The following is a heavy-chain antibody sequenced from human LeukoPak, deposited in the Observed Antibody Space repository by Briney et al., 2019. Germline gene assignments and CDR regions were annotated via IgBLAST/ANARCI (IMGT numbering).Heavy chain of an antibody. D-gene: IGHD1-26*01. CDR1: GFTFRSHT. J-gene: IGHJ3*02. Sequence: PGGSLRLSCAASGFTFRSHTMNWVRQAPGKGLEWVSSISSDSKTIYYTDSVRGRFTISRDNAKNSLYLQMNSLRGEDTGVFYCARKAITGSHSGAFDIWGQGTKVTVSS. CDR2: ISSDSKTI. CDR3: ARKAITGSHSGAFDI. V-gene: IGHV3-48*04.